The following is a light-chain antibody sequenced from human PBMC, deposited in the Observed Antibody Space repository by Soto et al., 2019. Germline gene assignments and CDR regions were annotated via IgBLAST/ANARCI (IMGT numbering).Light chain of an antibody. V-gene: IGLV2-8*01. CDR1: SSDDGGYHF. CDR3: SSYAGSNNVV. CDR2: EVS. J-gene: IGLJ2*01. Sequence: QSVLTQPPSASGSPGQSVTISCTGTSSDDGGYHFVSWYQQHPGKAPKVLIYEVSKRASGVPDRFSGSKSGTTASLTVSGLQAEDEADYFCSSYAGSNNVVFGGGTKLTVL.